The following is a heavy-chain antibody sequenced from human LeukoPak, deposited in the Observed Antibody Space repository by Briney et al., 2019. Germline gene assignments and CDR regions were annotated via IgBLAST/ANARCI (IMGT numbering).Heavy chain of an antibody. CDR1: GYTLTELS. D-gene: IGHD3-22*01. CDR2: FDPEDGET. Sequence: GASVKVSCNVSGYTLTELSMHWVRQTPGKGLEWMGGFDPEDGETIYAQKFQGRVTMTEDTSTDTAYMELSSLRSEDTAVYYCATTAPHSSGYDYEDAFDIWGQGTMVTVSS. J-gene: IGHJ3*02. CDR3: ATTAPHSSGYDYEDAFDI. V-gene: IGHV1-24*01.